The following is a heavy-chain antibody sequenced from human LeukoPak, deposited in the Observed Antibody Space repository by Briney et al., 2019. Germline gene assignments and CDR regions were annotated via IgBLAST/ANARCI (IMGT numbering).Heavy chain of an antibody. J-gene: IGHJ4*02. Sequence: GGSLRLSCAASGFTFSSYSMHWVRQAPGKGLEWVALISYDGNKEFYADSVKGRFTISRDKSMNTLFLQMNSLRAEDTAVYYCARHSTTGSIDHWGQGNLITVSS. CDR2: ISYDGNKE. D-gene: IGHD3-9*01. CDR1: GFTFSSYS. CDR3: ARHSTTGSIDH. V-gene: IGHV3-30-3*01.